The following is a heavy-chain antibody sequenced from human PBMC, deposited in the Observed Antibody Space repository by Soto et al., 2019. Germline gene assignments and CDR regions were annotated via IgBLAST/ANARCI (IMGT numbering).Heavy chain of an antibody. CDR3: AREASSVISLDY. D-gene: IGHD2-21*01. CDR1: GYIFTAYS. CDR2: FNPNSGDT. V-gene: IGHV1-2*02. Sequence: ASVKVSCKASGYIFTAYSMHWVRQAPGQGLEWVGWFNPNSGDTIYAQKFQGRVTLTRDTSISTAYMELYSLRSDDTAAYYCAREASSVISLDYWGQGTLVTVSS. J-gene: IGHJ4*02.